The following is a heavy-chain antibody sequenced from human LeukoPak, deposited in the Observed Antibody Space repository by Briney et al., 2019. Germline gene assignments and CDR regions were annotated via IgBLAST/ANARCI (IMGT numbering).Heavy chain of an antibody. CDR2: ISGDGGST. V-gene: IGHV3-43*02. CDR3: AKDMWRFGELDYDY. D-gene: IGHD3-10*01. Sequence: GGSLRLSCAASGFTFDDYAMHWVRHAPGKGLEWVSLISGDGGSTYYADSVKGRFTISRDNSKNSLYLQMNSLRTEDTALYYCAKDMWRFGELDYDYWGQGTLVTVSS. CDR1: GFTFDDYA. J-gene: IGHJ4*02.